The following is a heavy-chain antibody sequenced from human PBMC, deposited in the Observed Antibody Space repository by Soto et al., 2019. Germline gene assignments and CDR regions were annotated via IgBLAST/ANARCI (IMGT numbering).Heavy chain of an antibody. D-gene: IGHD5-18*01. Sequence: ASVKVSCKASGYTFTSYYMHWVRQAPGQGLEWMGIINPSGGSTSYAQKFQGRVTMTRDTSTSTVYMELSSLRSEDTAVYYCAREEDKAMVPYYYYYGMDVWGQGTTVTVSS. CDR2: INPSGGST. CDR1: GYTFTSYY. CDR3: AREEDKAMVPYYYYYGMDV. V-gene: IGHV1-46*01. J-gene: IGHJ6*02.